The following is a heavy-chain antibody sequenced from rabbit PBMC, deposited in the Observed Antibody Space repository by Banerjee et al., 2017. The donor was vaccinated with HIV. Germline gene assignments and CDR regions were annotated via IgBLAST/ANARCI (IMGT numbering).Heavy chain of an antibody. Sequence: QLKETGGGLVQPGGSLTLSCKASGFDFSSYYMSWVRQAPGKGLEWIGHFDPIFGTTYYASWVTLQLTISSHNAPNTLYLQLDSLTAADTATYFCVRDRDSNDHGQPTRLDLWGPGTLVTVS. CDR2: FDPIFGTT. J-gene: IGHJ3*01. D-gene: IGHD3-1*01. CDR3: VRDRDSNDHGQPTRLDL. V-gene: IGHV1S7*01. CDR1: GFDFSSYY.